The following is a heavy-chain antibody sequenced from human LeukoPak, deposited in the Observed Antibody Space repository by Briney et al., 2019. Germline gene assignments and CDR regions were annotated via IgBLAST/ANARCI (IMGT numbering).Heavy chain of an antibody. V-gene: IGHV3-23*01. J-gene: IGHJ4*02. CDR2: ITGTGGST. CDR3: AKDHGTAVAGFYY. D-gene: IGHD6-19*01. CDR1: GFSLSTYG. Sequence: GGSLRLSCAASGFSLSTYGVSWVRQPPGKGLEWVSGITGTGGSTYYADSVKGRFTVSRDTSKNTLYLQMNSLRAEDTAIYYCAKDHGTAVAGFYYWGQGTLVTVSS.